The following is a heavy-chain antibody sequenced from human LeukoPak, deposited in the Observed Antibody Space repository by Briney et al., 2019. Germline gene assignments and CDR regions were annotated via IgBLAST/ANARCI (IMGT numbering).Heavy chain of an antibody. CDR2: INHSGST. J-gene: IGHJ4*02. CDR1: GGSFSSYY. D-gene: IGHD3-22*01. Sequence: SETLSLTCAVYGGSFSSYYWSWIRQPPGKGLEWIGDINHSGSTNYNPSLKSRVTISLDTSKNLFSLKLNSVTAADTAVYYCARTADGSGYYGIGYWGQGTLVTVSS. CDR3: ARTADGSGYYGIGY. V-gene: IGHV4-34*01.